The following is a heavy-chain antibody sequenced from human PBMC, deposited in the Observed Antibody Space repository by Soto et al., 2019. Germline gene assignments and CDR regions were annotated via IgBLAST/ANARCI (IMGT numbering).Heavy chain of an antibody. CDR3: ARDRLWVATSYYYGMDV. CDR2: IYYSGST. J-gene: IGHJ6*02. D-gene: IGHD5-12*01. CDR1: GGSVSSGSYY. V-gene: IGHV4-61*01. Sequence: LSLTCTVSGGSVSSGSYYWSWIRQPPGKGLEWIGYIYYSGSTNYNPSLKSRVTISVDTSKNQFSLKLSSVTAADTAVYYCARDRLWVATSYYYGMDVWGQGTTVTVSS.